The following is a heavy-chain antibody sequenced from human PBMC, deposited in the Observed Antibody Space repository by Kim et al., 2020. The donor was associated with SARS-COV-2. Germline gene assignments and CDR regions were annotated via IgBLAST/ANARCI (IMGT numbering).Heavy chain of an antibody. CDR1: GGSISSYY. CDR2: IYYSGST. V-gene: IGHV4-59*08. D-gene: IGHD2-2*01. CDR3: ARQLIYCSSTSCYDNYYYYGMTS. J-gene: IGHJ6*02. Sequence: SETLSLTCTVSGGSISSYYWSWIRQPPGKGLEWIGYIYYSGSTNYNPSLKSRVTISVDTSKNQFSLKLSSVTAADTAVYYCARQLIYCSSTSCYDNYYYYGMTSGAKGPRSPSP.